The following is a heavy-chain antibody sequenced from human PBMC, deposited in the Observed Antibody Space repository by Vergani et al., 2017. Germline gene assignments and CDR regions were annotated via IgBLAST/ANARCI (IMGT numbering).Heavy chain of an antibody. D-gene: IGHD3-22*01. Sequence: QVQLQESGPGLVKPSQTLSLTCTVSGGSISSGSYYWSWIRKPAGKGLEWIGRIYTSGSTNYNPSLKSRVTISVDTSKNQFSLKLSSVTAADTAVYYCAIIDYYDSSGYYGVDYWGQGTLVTVSS. J-gene: IGHJ4*02. V-gene: IGHV4-61*02. CDR2: IYTSGST. CDR1: GGSISSGSYY. CDR3: AIIDYYDSSGYYGVDY.